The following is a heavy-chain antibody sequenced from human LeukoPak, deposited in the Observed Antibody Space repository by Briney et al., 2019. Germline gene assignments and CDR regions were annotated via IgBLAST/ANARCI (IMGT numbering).Heavy chain of an antibody. CDR3: ARVAVAPRGDYFDY. CDR2: IYYSGST. D-gene: IGHD3-16*01. Sequence: PSETLSLTCTVSGGSINSYYWSWIRQPPGKELEWIGYIYYSGSTNYNPSLKSRVTISVDTSKNQFSLKLSSVTAADTAVYYCARVAVAPRGDYFDYWGQGTLVTVSS. J-gene: IGHJ4*02. CDR1: GGSINSYY. V-gene: IGHV4-59*01.